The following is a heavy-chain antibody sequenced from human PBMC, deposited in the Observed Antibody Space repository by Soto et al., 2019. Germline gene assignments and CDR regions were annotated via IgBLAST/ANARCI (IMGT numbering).Heavy chain of an antibody. J-gene: IGHJ3*02. V-gene: IGHV3-7*01. Sequence: PGGSLRLSCVASGITVSGDWMACVRQAPLKGLEWVASINQAGSKTYYEDSAEGRHTICRDNAKNSLYLQMNGLRADDTAVYYCARDPNWLEGVACDMWGQRSMVTVSS. CDR3: ARDPNWLEGVACDM. CDR1: GITVSGDW. D-gene: IGHD1-1*01. CDR2: INQAGSKT.